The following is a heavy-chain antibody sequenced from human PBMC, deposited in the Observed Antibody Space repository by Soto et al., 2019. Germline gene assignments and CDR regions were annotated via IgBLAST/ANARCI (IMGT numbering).Heavy chain of an antibody. CDR3: ARGNYYASGSPRYDY. CDR2: IYYTGST. D-gene: IGHD3-10*01. J-gene: IGHJ4*02. CDR1: GGSLSSYY. V-gene: IGHV4-59*13. Sequence: PSETLSLTCTVSGGSLSSYYWSWIRQPPGKGLEWLGNIYYTGSTNYIPSLKGRLTISLDTSKNQFSLRLSSATAADTAVYYCARGNYYASGSPRYDYWGQGRLVTVSS.